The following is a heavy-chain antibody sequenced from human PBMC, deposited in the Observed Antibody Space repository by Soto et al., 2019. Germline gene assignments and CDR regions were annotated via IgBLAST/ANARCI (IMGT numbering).Heavy chain of an antibody. J-gene: IGHJ6*02. V-gene: IGHV1-69*13. CDR2: IIPIFGTA. CDR3: AKEAVAGNGMDV. CDR1: GGTFSSYA. Sequence: SVKVSCKASGGTFSSYAISWVRQAPGQGLEWMGGIIPIFGTANYAQKFQGRVTITADESTSTAYMELSSLRSEDTAVYYCAKEAVAGNGMDVWGQGTAVTVSS. D-gene: IGHD6-19*01.